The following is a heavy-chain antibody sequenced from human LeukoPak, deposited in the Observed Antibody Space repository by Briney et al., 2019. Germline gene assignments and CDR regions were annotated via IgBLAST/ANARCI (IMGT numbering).Heavy chain of an antibody. J-gene: IGHJ3*02. V-gene: IGHV4-59*01. CDR2: IYYSGYT. Sequence: SETLSLTCTVSGGSISSYYWSWIRQPPGKGLEWIGYIYYSGYTNYNPSLKSRVTISVDTSKNQFSLKLSSVTAADTAVYYCAREVTMVRGVITEAGTDAFDIWGQGTMVTVSP. CDR3: AREVTMVRGVITEAGTDAFDI. D-gene: IGHD3-10*01. CDR1: GGSISSYY.